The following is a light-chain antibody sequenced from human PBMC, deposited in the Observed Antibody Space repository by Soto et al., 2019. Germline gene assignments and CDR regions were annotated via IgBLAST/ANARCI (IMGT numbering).Light chain of an antibody. V-gene: IGKV1-9*01. CDR3: QQLNSYPRIT. CDR2: AAS. J-gene: IGKJ4*01. Sequence: IQLTQSPSSLSASVGDRVTITCRASQGISSYLAWYQQKPGKAPKLLIYAASTLQSWVPSRFSGSGSGTDFTLTISSLQTEDFATYDCQQLNSYPRITFGGGTKVEIK. CDR1: QGISSY.